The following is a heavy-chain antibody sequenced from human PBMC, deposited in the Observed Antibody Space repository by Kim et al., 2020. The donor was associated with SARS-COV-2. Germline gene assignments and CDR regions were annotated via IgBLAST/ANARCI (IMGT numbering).Heavy chain of an antibody. D-gene: IGHD6-19*01. CDR3: AKSVYDVPWLGFDY. V-gene: IGHV3-9*01. Sequence: ADFVKGRFTIARDNAKTSLYLQMNSLRAENTALYYCAKSVYDVPWLGFDYWGQGTMVTVSS. J-gene: IGHJ4*02.